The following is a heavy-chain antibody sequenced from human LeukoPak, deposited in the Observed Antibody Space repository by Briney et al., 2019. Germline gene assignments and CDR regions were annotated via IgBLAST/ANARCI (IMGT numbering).Heavy chain of an antibody. CDR3: ARGLPTYYYDSSGSALDY. V-gene: IGHV4-30-2*01. CDR1: GGSISGYF. CDR2: IYHSGST. D-gene: IGHD3-22*01. Sequence: PSETLSLTCTVSGGSISGYFWSWIRQPPGKGLEWIGYIYHSGSTYYNPSLKSRVTISVDRSKNQFSLKLSSVTAADTAVYYCARGLPTYYYDSSGSALDYWGQGTLVTVSS. J-gene: IGHJ4*02.